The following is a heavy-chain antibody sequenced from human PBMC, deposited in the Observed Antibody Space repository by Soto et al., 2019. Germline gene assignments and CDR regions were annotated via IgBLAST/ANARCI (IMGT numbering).Heavy chain of an antibody. D-gene: IGHD3-22*01. CDR2: FDPEDGET. CDR3: ATVGDYYDSSGYYEY. J-gene: IGHJ4*02. CDR1: GYTLTELS. Sequence: ASVKVSCKVSGYTLTELSMHWVRQAPGKGLEWMGGFDPEDGETIYAQKFQGRVTMTEDTSTDTAYMELSSLRSEDTAVYYCATVGDYYDSSGYYEYWGQGTLVIVSS. V-gene: IGHV1-24*01.